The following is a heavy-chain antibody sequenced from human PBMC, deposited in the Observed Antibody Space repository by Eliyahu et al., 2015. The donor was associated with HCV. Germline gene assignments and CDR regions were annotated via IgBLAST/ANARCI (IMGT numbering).Heavy chain of an antibody. CDR2: IYSGGTK. CDR3: ARGPRTGSYYPFFDC. D-gene: IGHD1-26*01. CDR1: GYXXSXXY. V-gene: IGHV3-53*01. Sequence: EVQLVESGGGLIQPGGSLRLSCAASGYXXSXXYMGWXRQAPGKGLEWVSVIYSGGTKYYADSVRGRFTISRDNSRDTVYLQMNSLRAEDTAVYYCARGPRTGSYYPFFDCWGQGTLVTVSS. J-gene: IGHJ4*02.